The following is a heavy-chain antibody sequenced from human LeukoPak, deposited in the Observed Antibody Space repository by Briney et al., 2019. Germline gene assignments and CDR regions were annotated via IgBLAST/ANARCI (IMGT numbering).Heavy chain of an antibody. D-gene: IGHD2-2*01. CDR3: ARDYCTSTTCPNWFDP. J-gene: IGHJ5*02. CDR1: GFTFSSYSM. Sequence: PGGSLRLSCAASGFTFSSYSMNWVRQAPGKGLEWIGEIYHSGSTNYNLSLKSRVTISVDKSKNQFSLKLNSVTAADTAVYYCARDYCTSTTCPNWFDPWGQGTLVTVSS. CDR2: IYHSGST. V-gene: IGHV4-4*02.